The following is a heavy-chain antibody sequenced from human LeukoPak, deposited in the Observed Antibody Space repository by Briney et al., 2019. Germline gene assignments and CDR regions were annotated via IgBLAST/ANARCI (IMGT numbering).Heavy chain of an antibody. CDR2: INPNSGGT. D-gene: IGHD2-2*01. CDR3: ARDFCCSSTSCLVNWFDP. CDR1: GYTFTGYY. J-gene: IGHJ5*02. Sequence: ASVKVSCKASGYTFTGYYMHWVRQAPGQGLEWMGWINPNSGGTNYAQKFQGRVTMTRDTSISTAYMELSRLRSDDTAVYYCARDFCCSSTSCLVNWFDPWGQGTLVTVSS. V-gene: IGHV1-2*02.